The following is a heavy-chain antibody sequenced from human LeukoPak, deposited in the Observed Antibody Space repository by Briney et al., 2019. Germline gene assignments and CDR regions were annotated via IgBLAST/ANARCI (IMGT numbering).Heavy chain of an antibody. CDR2: ISDSGGTT. J-gene: IGHJ4*02. Sequence: GGSLRLSCAASGITFSSYAMSWVRQAPGKGLEWVSGISDSGGTTHYGDSVKGRFTISRDNSKNTVYLQMNSLRAEDTAVYYCAKPEIAVLAINYFFDYWGQGTLVTVSS. D-gene: IGHD6-19*01. CDR3: AKPEIAVLAINYFFDY. CDR1: GITFSSYA. V-gene: IGHV3-23*01.